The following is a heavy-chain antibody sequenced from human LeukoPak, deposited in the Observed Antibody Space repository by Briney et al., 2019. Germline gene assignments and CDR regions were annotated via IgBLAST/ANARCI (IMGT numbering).Heavy chain of an antibody. D-gene: IGHD3-22*01. V-gene: IGHV4-39*01. J-gene: IGHJ5*02. CDR1: GDSIGSNNYY. Sequence: SETLSLTCTVSGDSIGSNNYYWGWIRQPPGKGLEWVGSIYHAGNTYSNPSLKSRVTMSVDTSKNQFSLKLTSLTATDTAIYYCARHVVAVFIPNWFDPWGQGTLVTVSS. CDR2: IYHAGNT. CDR3: ARHVVAVFIPNWFDP.